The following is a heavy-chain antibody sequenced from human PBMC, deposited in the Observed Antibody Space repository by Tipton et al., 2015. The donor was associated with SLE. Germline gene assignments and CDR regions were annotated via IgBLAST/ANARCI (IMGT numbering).Heavy chain of an antibody. CDR2: IFYSGST. J-gene: IGHJ4*02. D-gene: IGHD1-26*01. CDR3: ARATPVGATGY. Sequence: TLSLTCTVSGGSISSTSYYWGWIRQPPGKGLEWIGSIFYSGSTYYNPSLKSRVTISVDTSKNQFSLKLSSVTAADTAVYYCARATPVGATGYWGQGTLVTVSS. V-gene: IGHV4-39*07. CDR1: GGSISSTSYY.